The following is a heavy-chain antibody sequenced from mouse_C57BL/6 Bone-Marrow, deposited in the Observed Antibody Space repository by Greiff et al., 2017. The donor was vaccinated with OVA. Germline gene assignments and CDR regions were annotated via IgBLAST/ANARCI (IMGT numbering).Heavy chain of an antibody. CDR2: IYPRDGST. Sequence: VKLQQSGPELVKPGASVKLSCKASGYTFTSYDINWVKQRPGQGLEWIGWIYPRDGSTKYNDKFKGKATLTVDTSSSTAYMELHSLTSEDSAVYFCARMRLTTGYYFDYWGQGTTLTVSS. CDR3: ARMRLTTGYYFDY. V-gene: IGHV1-85*01. J-gene: IGHJ2*01. CDR1: GYTFTSYD. D-gene: IGHD1-1*01.